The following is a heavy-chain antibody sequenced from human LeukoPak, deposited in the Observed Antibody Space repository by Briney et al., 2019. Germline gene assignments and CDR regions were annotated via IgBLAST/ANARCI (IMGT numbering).Heavy chain of an antibody. D-gene: IGHD6-13*01. CDR1: GFTFSTYA. V-gene: IGHV3-23*01. J-gene: IGHJ4*02. Sequence: PGGSLRLPCAASGFTFSTYAMSWVRQAPGKGLEWVSAISGSGDKKYYADPVKGRFIISRDNSKNTLYLEMNSLKAEDTAVYYCAKSKGSSSWNEDDYWGQGTLVTVSS. CDR3: AKSKGSSSWNEDDY. CDR2: ISGSGDKK.